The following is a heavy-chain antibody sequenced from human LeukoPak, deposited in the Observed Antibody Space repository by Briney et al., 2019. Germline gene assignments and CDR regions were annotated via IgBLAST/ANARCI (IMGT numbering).Heavy chain of an antibody. J-gene: IGHJ4*02. D-gene: IGHD3-10*01. CDR3: ATGSLGVFTGVDY. Sequence: GSLRLSCGASGFTFSTYWMSWVRQPPGKGLEWIGYIHDSGTTNYNPSLKSRVAITRDTSKTQFSLKLRSVTAADTAVYYCATGSLGVFTGVDYWGQGTLVTVSS. CDR2: IHDSGTT. CDR1: GFTFSTYW. V-gene: IGHV4-59*01.